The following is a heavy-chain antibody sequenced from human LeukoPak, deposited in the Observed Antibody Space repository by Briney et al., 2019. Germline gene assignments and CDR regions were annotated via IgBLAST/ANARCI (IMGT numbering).Heavy chain of an antibody. Sequence: SETLSLTCAVYGGSFSGYYWSWIRQPPGKGLEWIGEINHSGSTNYNPSLKSRVTISVDTSKNQFSLKLSSATAADTAVYYCARARYIVVVTGGYYYMDVWGKGTTVTVSS. CDR2: INHSGST. CDR3: ARARYIVVVTGGYYYMDV. J-gene: IGHJ6*03. CDR1: GGSFSGYY. D-gene: IGHD2-21*02. V-gene: IGHV4-34*01.